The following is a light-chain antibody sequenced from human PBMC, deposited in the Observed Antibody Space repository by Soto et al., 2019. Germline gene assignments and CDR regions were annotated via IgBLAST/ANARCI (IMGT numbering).Light chain of an antibody. CDR3: CSYAGSNNYV. CDR2: EVN. J-gene: IGLJ1*01. Sequence: QSVLTQPPSASGSPGQSVTISCTGTGNDVGGYNYVSWYQQHPDKAPKLIIYEVNKRPSGVPDRFSGSKSGNTASLTVSGLHAEDESDYYCCSYAGSNNYVFGSGTKLTVL. V-gene: IGLV2-8*01. CDR1: GNDVGGYNY.